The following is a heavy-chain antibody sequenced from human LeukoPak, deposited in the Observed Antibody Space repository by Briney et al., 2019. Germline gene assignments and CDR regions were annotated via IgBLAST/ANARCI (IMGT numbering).Heavy chain of an antibody. J-gene: IGHJ4*02. V-gene: IGHV3-23*01. CDR1: GFTFSSYA. CDR3: ARNPSIVGATTPFDY. Sequence: GGSLRLSCAASGFTFSSYAMSWVRQAPGKGLEWVSAISGSGGSTYYADSVKGRFTISRDNSKNTLYLQMNSLRAEDTAVYYCARNPSIVGATTPFDYWGQGTLVTVSS. CDR2: ISGSGGST. D-gene: IGHD1-26*01.